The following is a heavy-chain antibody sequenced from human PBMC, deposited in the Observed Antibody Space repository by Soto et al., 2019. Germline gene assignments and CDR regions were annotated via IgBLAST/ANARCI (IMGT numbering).Heavy chain of an antibody. V-gene: IGHV3-21*01. CDR2: ISSSISYI. Sequence: EVQLVESGGGLVKPGGSLRLSCAASGFTFSSYSMNWVRQAPGKGLEWVSSISSSISYIYYADSVKGRFTISRDNAKNSLYLQMNSLRAEDTAVYYCASARWTQAFDIWGQGTMVTVSS. J-gene: IGHJ3*02. CDR3: ASARWTQAFDI. CDR1: GFTFSSYS.